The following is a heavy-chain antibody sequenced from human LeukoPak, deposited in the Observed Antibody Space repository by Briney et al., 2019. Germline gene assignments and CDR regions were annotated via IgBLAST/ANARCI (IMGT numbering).Heavy chain of an antibody. CDR3: AKVGCSGGSCYTSSVYYYYGMDV. Sequence: PGGSLRLSCAASGFTFSSYAMSWVRQAPGKGLEWVSAISGSGGSTYYADSVEGRFTISRDNSKNTLYLQMNSLRAEDTAVYYCAKVGCSGGSCYTSSVYYYYGMDVWGQGTTVTVSS. CDR2: ISGSGGST. J-gene: IGHJ6*02. CDR1: GFTFSSYA. D-gene: IGHD2-15*01. V-gene: IGHV3-23*01.